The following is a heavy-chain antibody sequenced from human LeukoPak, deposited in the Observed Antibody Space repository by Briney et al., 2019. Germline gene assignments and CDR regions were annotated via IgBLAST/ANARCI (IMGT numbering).Heavy chain of an antibody. V-gene: IGHV1-2*02. CDR2: INPNSGGT. CDR1: GYTFTGYY. D-gene: IGHD4-17*01. J-gene: IGHJ4*02. Sequence: ASAKVSCKASGYTFTGYYMHWVRQAPGQGLEWMGWINPNSGGTHYAQKFQGRVTVTRDTSISTTYMDLSRLRSDDTAVYYCARKGEDYGDYDYWGQGTLVTVSS. CDR3: ARKGEDYGDYDY.